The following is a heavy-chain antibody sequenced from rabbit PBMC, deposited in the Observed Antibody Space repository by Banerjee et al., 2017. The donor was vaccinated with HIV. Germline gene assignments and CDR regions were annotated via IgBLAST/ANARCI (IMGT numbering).Heavy chain of an antibody. CDR2: IWTGSGKT. D-gene: IGHD5-1*01. CDR1: GFDFSGGYD. J-gene: IGHJ2*01. Sequence: EESGGDLVKPGASLTLTCKASGFDFSGGYDMCWVRQAPGKGPEWIACIWTGSGKTYYANWVNGRFTISRSTSLNTVDLKMTSLTAADTATYFCARDGATNLGAFDPWGQGTLVTVS. CDR3: ARDGATNLGAFDP. V-gene: IGHV1S43*01.